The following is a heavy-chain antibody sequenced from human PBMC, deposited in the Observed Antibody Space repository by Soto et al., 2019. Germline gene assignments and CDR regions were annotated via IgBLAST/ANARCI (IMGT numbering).Heavy chain of an antibody. D-gene: IGHD6-6*01. CDR2: FDPEDGET. J-gene: IGHJ6*02. CDR1: GYSLTELS. V-gene: IGHV1-24*01. Sequence: ASVKGSCKVSGYSLTELSMHWVRQAPGKGLEWMGGFDPEDGETIYAQKFQGRVTMTEDTSTDTAYMELSSLRSEDTAVYYCATALVRAARQNYYYYGMDVWGQGTTVTVSS. CDR3: ATALVRAARQNYYYYGMDV.